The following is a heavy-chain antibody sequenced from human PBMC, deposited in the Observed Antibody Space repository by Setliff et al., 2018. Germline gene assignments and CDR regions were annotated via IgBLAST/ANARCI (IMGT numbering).Heavy chain of an antibody. J-gene: IGHJ4*02. V-gene: IGHV3-33*06. CDR3: AKDLMIVVVITLIDY. CDR1: GFTFSSYG. CDR2: IWYDGSSK. D-gene: IGHD3-22*01. Sequence: PGESLKISCAASGFTFSSYGMHWVRQAPGKGLEWVAVIWYDGSSKYYADSVKGRFTISRDNSKNTLYLQMNSLRAEDTAVYYCAKDLMIVVVITLIDYWGQGTLVTVSS.